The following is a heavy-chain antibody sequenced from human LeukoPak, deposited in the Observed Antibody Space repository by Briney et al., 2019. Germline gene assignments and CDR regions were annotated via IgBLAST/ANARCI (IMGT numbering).Heavy chain of an antibody. CDR2: IKQDGSEK. D-gene: IGHD6-13*01. Sequence: PGGSLRLSRAASGFTFSSYWMSWVRQAPGKGLEWVANIKQDGSEKYYVDSVKGRFTISRDNAKNSLYLQMNSLRAEDTAVYYCARDGSSWYYYYYGMDVWGQGTTVTVSS. J-gene: IGHJ6*02. CDR1: GFTFSSYW. V-gene: IGHV3-7*01. CDR3: ARDGSSWYYYYYGMDV.